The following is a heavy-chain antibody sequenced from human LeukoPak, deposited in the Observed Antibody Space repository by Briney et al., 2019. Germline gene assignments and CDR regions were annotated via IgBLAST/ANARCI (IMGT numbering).Heavy chain of an antibody. J-gene: IGHJ4*02. Sequence: SETLSLTFTVSGGSISSYYWSWIRQPPGKGLEWIGYIYYSGSTNYNPSLKSRVTISVDTSKNQFSLKLSFVTAADTAVYYCARENDRYGRIDYWGQGTQVTVSS. D-gene: IGHD5-18*01. V-gene: IGHV4-59*01. CDR3: ARENDRYGRIDY. CDR2: IYYSGST. CDR1: GGSISSYY.